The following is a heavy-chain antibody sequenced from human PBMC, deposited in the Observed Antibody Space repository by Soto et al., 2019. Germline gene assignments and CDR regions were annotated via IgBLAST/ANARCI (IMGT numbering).Heavy chain of an antibody. Sequence: TLSLTCTVSGASISSGGYYWGWIRQHPGKGLEWIGYIYYSGSTYYNPSLKGRVTISVDTSKNQFSLKLSSVTAADTAVYYCARDRLSCSSTRCYHNWFDPWGQGTPVTVSS. J-gene: IGHJ5*02. CDR3: ARDRLSCSSTRCYHNWFDP. D-gene: IGHD2-2*01. V-gene: IGHV4-31*03. CDR2: IYYSGST. CDR1: GASISSGGYY.